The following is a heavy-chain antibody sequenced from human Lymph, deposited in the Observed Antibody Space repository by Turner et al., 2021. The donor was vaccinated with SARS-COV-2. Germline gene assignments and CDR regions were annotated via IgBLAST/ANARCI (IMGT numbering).Heavy chain of an antibody. J-gene: IGHJ4*01. V-gene: IGHV3-15*01. CDR2: IKTKTDCGTT. D-gene: IGHD6-6*01. CDR1: GFTFSNAW. Sequence: EVQLVESGGGLVKNGGSLRLSCAASGFTFSNAWMTLVRQAPVNGLEWVGRIKTKTDCGTTDYAAPVKCRFTISRDDSKNTLYLQMNSLKTEDTSVYYCTTHSAPYYWGHGTLVTVSS. CDR3: TTHSAPYY.